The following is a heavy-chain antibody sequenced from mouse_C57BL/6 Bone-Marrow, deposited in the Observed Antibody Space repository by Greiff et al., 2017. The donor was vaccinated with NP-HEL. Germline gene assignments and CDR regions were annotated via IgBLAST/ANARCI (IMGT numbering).Heavy chain of an antibody. V-gene: IGHV1-63*01. Sequence: QVQLQQSGAELVRPGTSVKMSCKASGYTFTSYWIGWAKQRPGHGLEWIGDIYPGGGYTNYNEKFKGKATLTADKSSSTAYMQFSSLTSEDSAIYYCASSRYWYFDVWGTGTTVTVSS. CDR2: IYPGGGYT. J-gene: IGHJ1*03. CDR3: ASSRYWYFDV. CDR1: GYTFTSYW.